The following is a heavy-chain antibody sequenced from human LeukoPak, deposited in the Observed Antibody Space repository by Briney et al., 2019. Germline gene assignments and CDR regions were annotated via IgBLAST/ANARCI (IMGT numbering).Heavy chain of an antibody. J-gene: IGHJ4*02. CDR1: GFTFSSYA. V-gene: IGHV3-23*01. CDR3: AKDRVYYYDTSGYYYFDY. D-gene: IGHD3-22*01. CDR2: ISGSGGST. Sequence: GGSLRLSCAASGFTFSSYAMSWVRQAPGKGLEWVSAISGSGGSTYYADSVKGRFTISRDNSENTLYLQMNSLRAEDTAVYYCAKDRVYYYDTSGYYYFDYWGQGTLVTVSS.